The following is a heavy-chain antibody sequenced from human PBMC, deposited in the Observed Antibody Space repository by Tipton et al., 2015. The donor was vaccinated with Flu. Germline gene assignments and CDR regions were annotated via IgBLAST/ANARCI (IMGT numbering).Heavy chain of an antibody. CDR1: GGSISSYY. CDR2: IYYSGST. CDR3: ARELNYGMDV. Sequence: PGLVKPSETLSLTCTVSGGSISSYYWSWIRQPPGKGLEWIGYIYYSGSTNYNPSLKSRVTISVDTSKNQFSLKLGSVTAADTAVYYCARELNYGMDVWGQGTTVTVSS. J-gene: IGHJ6*02. V-gene: IGHV4-59*01.